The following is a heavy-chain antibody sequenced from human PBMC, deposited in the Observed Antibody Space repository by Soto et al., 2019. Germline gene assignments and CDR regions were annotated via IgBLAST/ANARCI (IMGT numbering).Heavy chain of an antibody. D-gene: IGHD1-26*01. J-gene: IGHJ5*02. CDR1: GGTFSSYP. CDR2: IIPILGIA. CDR3: ARDHRVGSGGWFDP. Sequence: QVQLVQSGAEVKKPGSSVKVSCKASGGTFSSYPISWVRQAPGQGLEWMGRIIPILGIANYAQKFQGRVTLTADKSTSTAYMELSSLRSEDTAVYYCARDHRVGSGGWFDPWGQGTLVTVSS. V-gene: IGHV1-69*04.